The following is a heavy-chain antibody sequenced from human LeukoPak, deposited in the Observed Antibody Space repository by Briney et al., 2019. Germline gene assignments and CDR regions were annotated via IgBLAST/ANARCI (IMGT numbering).Heavy chain of an antibody. Sequence: SETLSLTCTVSGGSISSYYWSWIRQPPGKGLEWIGYIYYSGSTNYNPSLKSRVTISVDTSKNQFSLKLSSVTAADTAVYYCARHHIGSSSSWYVAMDVWGQGTTVTVSS. V-gene: IGHV4-59*08. CDR3: ARHHIGSSSSWYVAMDV. CDR2: IYYSGST. D-gene: IGHD6-13*01. J-gene: IGHJ6*02. CDR1: GGSISSYY.